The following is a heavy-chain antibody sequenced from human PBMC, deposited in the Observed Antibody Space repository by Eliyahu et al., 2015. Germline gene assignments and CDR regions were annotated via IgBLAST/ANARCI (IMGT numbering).Heavy chain of an antibody. Sequence: QVQLQESGPGLVKPSQTLSLTCTVSGGSISSDDYYWNWTRQDPGKGLEWIGHIYYSGSPYYNPSLKSRVTISVDTSKNQFSLKLSSVTAADTAVYYCAREEFATQNVFDIWGQGTMVTVSS. V-gene: IGHV4-31*03. D-gene: IGHD3-10*01. CDR1: GGSISSDDYY. CDR3: AREEFATQNVFDI. CDR2: IYYSGSP. J-gene: IGHJ3*02.